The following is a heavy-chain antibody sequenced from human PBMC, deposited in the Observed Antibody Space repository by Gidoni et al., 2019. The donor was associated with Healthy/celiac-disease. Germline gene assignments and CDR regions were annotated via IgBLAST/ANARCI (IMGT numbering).Heavy chain of an antibody. J-gene: IGHJ4*02. Sequence: QVQLVESGGGVVQPGRSLRLSCAASGFTFSSYVMHWVRQAPGKGLEWVAVISYDGSNKYYADSVKGRFTISRDNSKNTLYLQMNSLRAEDTAVYYCAKQKTGPWLGHFDYWGQGTLVTVSS. CDR1: GFTFSSYV. CDR3: AKQKTGPWLGHFDY. D-gene: IGHD6-19*01. V-gene: IGHV3-30*18. CDR2: ISYDGSNK.